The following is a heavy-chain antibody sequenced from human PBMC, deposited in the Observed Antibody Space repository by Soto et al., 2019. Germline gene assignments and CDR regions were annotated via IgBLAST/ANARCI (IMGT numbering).Heavy chain of an antibody. V-gene: IGHV3-30*18. Sequence: QVHLVESGGGVVQPGRSLRLSCTASGFTFSNYGMHWVRQAPGKGLEWVTVISYDGNDKYYAESVKGRFTISRDNSKNTVFLQLNSLRPEDTSVYYCAKDKYGGNTDIDYWGQGTLVTVSS. CDR3: AKDKYGGNTDIDY. D-gene: IGHD4-17*01. J-gene: IGHJ4*02. CDR2: ISYDGNDK. CDR1: GFTFSNYG.